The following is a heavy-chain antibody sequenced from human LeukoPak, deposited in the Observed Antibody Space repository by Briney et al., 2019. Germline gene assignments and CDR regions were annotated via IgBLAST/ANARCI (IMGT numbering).Heavy chain of an antibody. CDR1: GGTFSSYA. Sequence: ASVKVSCKASGGTFSSYAISWVRQAPGQGLEWMGGIIPIFGTANYAQKFQGRVTITADESTSTAYTELSSLRSEDTAVYHCARVGDILTGYPYYFDYWGQGTLVTVSS. D-gene: IGHD3-9*01. CDR3: ARVGDILTGYPYYFDY. V-gene: IGHV1-69*13. CDR2: IIPIFGTA. J-gene: IGHJ4*02.